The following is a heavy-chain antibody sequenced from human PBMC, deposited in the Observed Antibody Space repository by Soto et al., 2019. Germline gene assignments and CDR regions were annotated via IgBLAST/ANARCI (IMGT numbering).Heavy chain of an antibody. CDR2: IYHAGSV. Sequence: TDPLSLTCPASGYSIASGYYWAWIRKSPGKGLEWIGSIYHAGSVPYNPSLNGRVALSMDTSKNHFSLKLTSVTAADTAVYYCARTFDYYGMDVWGQGTTVT. V-gene: IGHV4-38-2*01. CDR3: ARTFDYYGMDV. CDR1: GYSIASGYY. J-gene: IGHJ6*02.